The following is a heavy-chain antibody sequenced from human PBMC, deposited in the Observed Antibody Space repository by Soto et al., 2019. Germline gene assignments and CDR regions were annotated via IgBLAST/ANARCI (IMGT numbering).Heavy chain of an antibody. J-gene: IGHJ3*02. Sequence: QVQLQESGPGLVKPSGTLSLTCAVSGGSISSSNWWSWVRQPPGKGLEWIGEIYHSGSTNYNPSLKMRVGISVVKSTRRFSLKLSAVPAAATDVDYGARGFLTSHAASVICGQDTMLSVS. CDR2: IYHSGST. V-gene: IGHV4-4*02. D-gene: IGHD3-10*01. CDR3: ARGFLTSHAASVI. CDR1: GGSISSSNW.